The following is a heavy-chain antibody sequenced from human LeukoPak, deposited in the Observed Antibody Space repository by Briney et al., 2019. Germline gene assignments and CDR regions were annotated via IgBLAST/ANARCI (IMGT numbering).Heavy chain of an antibody. D-gene: IGHD5-18*01. V-gene: IGHV4-59*01. Sequence: SETLSHTCTVSGGSISSYYWSWIRQPPGKGLEWIGYIYYSGSTNYNPSLKSRVTISVDTSRSQFSLKLSSVTAADTAVYYCARLTPRQLAEVWGQGTLVTVSS. J-gene: IGHJ4*02. CDR3: ARLTPRQLAEV. CDR1: GGSISSYY. CDR2: IYYSGST.